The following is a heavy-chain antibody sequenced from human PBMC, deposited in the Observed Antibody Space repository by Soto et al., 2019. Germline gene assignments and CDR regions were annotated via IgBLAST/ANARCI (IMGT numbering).Heavy chain of an antibody. CDR1: GFTFSSYG. CDR2: ISYDGSNK. D-gene: IGHD2-8*01. V-gene: IGHV3-30*03. CDR3: VREGRDTNNYQLGGFDF. J-gene: IGHJ4*02. Sequence: LRLSCAASGFTFSSYGMHWVRQAPGKGLEWVAVISYDGSNKYYADSVKGRFTISRDNSKNTLYLQMNSLRAEDTAVYYCVREGRDTNNYQLGGFDFWGQGTQVTVSS.